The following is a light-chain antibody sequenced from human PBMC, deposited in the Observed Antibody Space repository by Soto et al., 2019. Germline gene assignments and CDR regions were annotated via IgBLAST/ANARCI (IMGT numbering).Light chain of an antibody. Sequence: EIVMTQSPATLSVSPWERATLSCRASQSISSNLAWYQQKPGQAPRLLMFRTSSRATGFPARFSCSGSGTEFTLTISRLEPEDFAVYYCQQYGRSPSTFGGGTKVDI. J-gene: IGKJ4*01. CDR3: QQYGRSPST. CDR2: RTS. V-gene: IGKV3-15*01. CDR1: QSISSN.